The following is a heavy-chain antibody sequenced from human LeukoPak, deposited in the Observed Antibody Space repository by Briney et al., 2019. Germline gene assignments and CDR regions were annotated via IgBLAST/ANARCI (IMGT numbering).Heavy chain of an antibody. CDR3: VRRYTAYDH. J-gene: IGHJ4*02. D-gene: IGHD5-12*01. V-gene: IGHV3-64D*06. CDR2: ISSDGGGT. CDR1: GFTFSTYA. Sequence: GSLRLSCSASGFTFSTYAMHWVRQAPGKGLEYVSSISSDGGGTDYAVSVKGRFTISRDNSKNTLYLQMSSLRPEDTAVYYCVRRYTAYDHWGQGTLVTVSS.